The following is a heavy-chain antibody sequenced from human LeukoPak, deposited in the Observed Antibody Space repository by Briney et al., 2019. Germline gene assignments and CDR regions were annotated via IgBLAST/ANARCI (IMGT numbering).Heavy chain of an antibody. CDR2: ITRSSSYT. Sequence: PGGSLRLSCAASGFTFSSYSMNWVRQAPGKGLEWVSSITRSSSYTYYADSVKGRFTISRDNAKNSLDLQMNSLSAEDTAIYYCARRQGGDTSRTFDIWGQGTMVTVSS. D-gene: IGHD2-21*01. CDR3: ARRQGGDTSRTFDI. V-gene: IGHV3-21*01. CDR1: GFTFSSYS. J-gene: IGHJ3*02.